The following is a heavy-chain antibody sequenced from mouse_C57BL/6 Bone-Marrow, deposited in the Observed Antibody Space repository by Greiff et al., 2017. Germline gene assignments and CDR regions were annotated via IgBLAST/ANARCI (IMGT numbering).Heavy chain of an antibody. CDR2: IYPGSGST. D-gene: IGHD2-4*01. Sequence: QVQLQQPGAELVKPGASVKMSCKASGYTFTSYWITWVKQRPGQGLEWIGDIYPGSGSTNYNEKFKSKATLTVDTSSSTAYMQLSSLTSEDSAVYYCARVYYDYDAWYFDVWGTGTTVTVSS. V-gene: IGHV1-55*01. CDR1: GYTFTSYW. J-gene: IGHJ1*03. CDR3: ARVYYDYDAWYFDV.